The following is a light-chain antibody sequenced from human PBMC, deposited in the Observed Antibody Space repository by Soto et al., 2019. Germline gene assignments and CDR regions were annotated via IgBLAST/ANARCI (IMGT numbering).Light chain of an antibody. CDR3: NSYTNSSAVV. CDR2: EVT. Sequence: QSVLTQPASVPGSPGQSITISCAGTRDDIGAYDYVSWYQQHPGNAPKLLVYEVTNRPSGVSDRFSGSKSGNTASLTISGLQAEDEADYYCNSYTNSSAVVFGGGTKVTV. J-gene: IGLJ2*01. CDR1: RDDIGAYDY. V-gene: IGLV2-14*01.